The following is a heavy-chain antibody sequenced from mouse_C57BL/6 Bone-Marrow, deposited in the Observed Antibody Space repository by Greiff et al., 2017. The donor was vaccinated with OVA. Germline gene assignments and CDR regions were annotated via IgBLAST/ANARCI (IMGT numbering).Heavy chain of an antibody. J-gene: IGHJ3*01. CDR1: GYAFSSYW. D-gene: IGHD1-1*01. CDR2: IYPGDGDT. V-gene: IGHV1-80*01. CDR3: ARGDYYGSRAWFAY. Sequence: VQLQQSGAELVKPGASVKISCKASGYAFSSYWMNWVKQRPGKGLEWIGQIYPGDGDTNYNGKFKGKATLTADTSSSTAYMQLSSLTSEDSAVYFCARGDYYGSRAWFAYWGQGTLVTVSA.